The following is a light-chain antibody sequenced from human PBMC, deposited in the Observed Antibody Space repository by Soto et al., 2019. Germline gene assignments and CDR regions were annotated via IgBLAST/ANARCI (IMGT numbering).Light chain of an antibody. CDR1: QTLLHSNGYTY. V-gene: IGKV2-28*01. J-gene: IGKJ1*01. CDR3: MQALQTPWT. CDR2: WGS. Sequence: DIVMTQSPLSLPFTAGEPASVSCSSSQTLLHSNGYTYLDWYLQKPGQSPQLLIYWGSNRASGVPDRFSGSGSGTDFTLKISRVEAEDVGVYYCMQALQTPWTFGQGTKVDI.